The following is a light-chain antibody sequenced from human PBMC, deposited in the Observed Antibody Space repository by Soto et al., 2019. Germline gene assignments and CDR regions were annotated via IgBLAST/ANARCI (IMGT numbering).Light chain of an antibody. CDR1: SGHSSYA. CDR3: QTWGTGIWL. Sequence: QPVLTQSPSASASLGASVKLTCTLSSGHSSYAIAWHQQQPEKGPRYLMKLNSDGSHSKGDGIPDRFSGSSSGTERYLTISSLQSEDEADYYRQTWGTGIWLFGGGTKLTVL. V-gene: IGLV4-69*01. J-gene: IGLJ3*02. CDR2: LNSDGSH.